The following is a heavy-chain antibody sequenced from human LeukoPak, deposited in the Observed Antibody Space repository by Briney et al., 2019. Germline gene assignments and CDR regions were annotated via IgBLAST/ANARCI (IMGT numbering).Heavy chain of an antibody. CDR3: ARLRMVLRYYYMDV. CDR1: GGSISSHY. CDR2: IYTSGST. D-gene: IGHD1-14*01. V-gene: IGHV4-4*09. Sequence: SETLSLTCTVSGGSISSHYWSWIRQPPGKGLEWIGYIYTSGSTNYNPSLKSRVTISVDTSKNQFSLELSSVTAADTAVYYCARLRMVLRYYYMDVWGKGTTVTVSS. J-gene: IGHJ6*03.